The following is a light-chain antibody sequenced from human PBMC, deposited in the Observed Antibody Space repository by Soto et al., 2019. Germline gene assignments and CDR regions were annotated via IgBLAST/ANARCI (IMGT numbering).Light chain of an antibody. J-gene: IGKJ1*01. V-gene: IGKV1-5*03. Sequence: DIQMTQSPSTLSASVGDRVTITCRASQSISSWLAWYQQKPGKAPKLLIYKASSLESGVPSRFSGSGSGTEFTLTISSLQADDVATYYCQQYNSSPTFGQGTKVEIK. CDR1: QSISSW. CDR2: KAS. CDR3: QQYNSSPT.